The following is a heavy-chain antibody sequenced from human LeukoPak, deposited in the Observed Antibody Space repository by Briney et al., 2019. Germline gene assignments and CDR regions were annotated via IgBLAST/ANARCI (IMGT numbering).Heavy chain of an antibody. Sequence: SETLSLTSAVSAGSISSNSYYWGWIRQPPGKRLERIGSIYYSKSTYYNPSLKSRVTISVDTSKNQFSLKLSSVTAADTAVYYCARTRYYYNSRSYGAPYYFDYWGQGTLVTVSS. CDR2: IYYSKST. CDR3: ARTRYYYNSRSYGAPYYFDY. V-gene: IGHV4-39*01. CDR1: AGSISSNSYY. J-gene: IGHJ4*02. D-gene: IGHD3-10*01.